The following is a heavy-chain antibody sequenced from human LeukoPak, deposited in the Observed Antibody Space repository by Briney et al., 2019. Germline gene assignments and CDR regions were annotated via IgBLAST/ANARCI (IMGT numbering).Heavy chain of an antibody. CDR2: IIPIFGTA. CDR3: AGLPRRYDSSGYYSPISPLSYFQH. Sequence: ASVKVSCKASGGTFSSYAISWVRQAPGQGLEWMGRIIPIFGTANYARKFQGRVTITTDESTSTAYMELSSLRSEDTAVYYCAGLPRRYDSSGYYSPISPLSYFQHWGQGTLVTVSS. D-gene: IGHD3-22*01. V-gene: IGHV1-69*05. CDR1: GGTFSSYA. J-gene: IGHJ1*01.